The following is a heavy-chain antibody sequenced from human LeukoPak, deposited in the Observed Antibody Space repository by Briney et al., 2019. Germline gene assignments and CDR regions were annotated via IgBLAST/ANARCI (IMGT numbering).Heavy chain of an antibody. J-gene: IGHJ4*02. Sequence: GGSLRLSCAASGFALNSHGMNWVRQAPGKGLEWVSYISSSSSTIYYADSVKGRFTISRDNAKNSLYLQMNSLRAEDTAVYYCARARDIVVVVAAKVFDYWGQGTLVTVSS. CDR1: GFALNSHG. V-gene: IGHV3-48*04. CDR2: ISSSSSTI. CDR3: ARARDIVVVVAAKVFDY. D-gene: IGHD2-15*01.